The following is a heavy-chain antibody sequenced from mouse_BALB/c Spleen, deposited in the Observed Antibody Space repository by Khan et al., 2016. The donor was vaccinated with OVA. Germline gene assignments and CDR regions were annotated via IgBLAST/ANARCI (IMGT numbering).Heavy chain of an antibody. V-gene: IGHV1S81*02. CDR3: ARSTMITTEFAY. D-gene: IGHD2-4*01. CDR1: GYTFTSYW. CDR2: INPSNGRT. Sequence: QVQLQQSGAELVKPGASVKLSCKASGYTFTSYWMHWVKQRPGQGLEWIGEINPSNGRTNYNEKFKSKATLTVDKSSNTAYMQLRSLTSEDSAVYYCARSTMITTEFAYWGQGTLVTVSA. J-gene: IGHJ3*01.